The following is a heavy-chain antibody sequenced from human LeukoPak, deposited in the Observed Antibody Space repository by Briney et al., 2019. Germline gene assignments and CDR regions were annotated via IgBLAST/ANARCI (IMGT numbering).Heavy chain of an antibody. CDR3: ARAPGLGSGSWYGESGEIFDY. J-gene: IGHJ4*02. Sequence: SVKVSCKASGGTFSSYAISWVRQAPGQGLEWMGRIIPILGIANYAQKFQGRVTITADKSTSTAYMELSSLRSEDTAVYYCARAPGLGSGSWYGESGEIFDYWVQGTLVTVSS. V-gene: IGHV1-69*04. D-gene: IGHD6-13*01. CDR1: GGTFSSYA. CDR2: IIPILGIA.